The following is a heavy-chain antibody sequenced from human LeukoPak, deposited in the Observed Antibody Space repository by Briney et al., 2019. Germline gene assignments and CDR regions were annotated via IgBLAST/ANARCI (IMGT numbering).Heavy chain of an antibody. CDR2: IRSKAYRGTT. CDR1: GFTFSSYE. D-gene: IGHD5-18*01. V-gene: IGHV3-49*04. J-gene: IGHJ6*02. CDR3: TRGLIQLWIHNGMDV. Sequence: PGGSLRLSCAASGFTFSSYEMNWVRQAPGKGLEWVGFIRSKAYRGTTEYAASVKGRFTISRDDSRSIAYLQMNSLIIEDTAIYYCTRGLIQLWIHNGMDVWGQGTTVIVS.